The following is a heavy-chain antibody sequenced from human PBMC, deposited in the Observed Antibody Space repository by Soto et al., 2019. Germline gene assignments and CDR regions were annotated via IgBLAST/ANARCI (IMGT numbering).Heavy chain of an antibody. CDR2: VSPGGDVS. CDR3: VRRAITATTNWGAFDI. Sequence: PGGSLRLFCAAFGFSFSILVMTLARQAPGKGLEWVSTVSPGGDVSHYTDSVKGRFTISRDNSRRTLHLQIDSLRAEDAAVYFCVRRAITATTNWGAFDIWGQGTVVTVSS. J-gene: IGHJ3*02. CDR1: GFSFSILV. D-gene: IGHD1-20*01. V-gene: IGHV3-23*01.